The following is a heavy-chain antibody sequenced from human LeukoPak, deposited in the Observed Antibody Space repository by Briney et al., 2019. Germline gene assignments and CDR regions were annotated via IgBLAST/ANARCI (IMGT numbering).Heavy chain of an antibody. Sequence: PGGSLRLSCAASGSTFSSHGMQWVRQAPGKGLEWVALIWYDGSRTNYVDSVMGRFTISRDSSKNTLYLQMDNLRVEDTAVYFCAKDLSYGSLWFDPWGQGTLVTVSS. J-gene: IGHJ5*02. CDR2: IWYDGSRT. D-gene: IGHD3-10*01. CDR3: AKDLSYGSLWFDP. V-gene: IGHV3-33*06. CDR1: GSTFSSHG.